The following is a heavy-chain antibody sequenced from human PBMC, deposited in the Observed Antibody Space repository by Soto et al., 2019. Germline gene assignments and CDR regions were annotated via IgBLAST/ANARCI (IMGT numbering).Heavy chain of an antibody. CDR3: TTRKPLVVVTGP. CDR1: GVTFSNSW. V-gene: IGHV3-15*07. Sequence: GVSLRLSFAASGVTFSNSWLTWFGQAPGKGLEWVGRIKSETDGGTTDYAAPVKGRFSISRDDSKNTLYLQMNSLKTEDTAVYYGTTRKPLVVVTGPWGQGTLVTVSS. CDR2: IKSETDGGTT. D-gene: IGHD2-21*02. J-gene: IGHJ5*02.